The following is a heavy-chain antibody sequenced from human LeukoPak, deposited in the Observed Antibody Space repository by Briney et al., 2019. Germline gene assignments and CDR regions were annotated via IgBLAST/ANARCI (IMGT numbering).Heavy chain of an antibody. Sequence: SETLSLTCAVYGGSFSGYYWSWIRQPPGKGLEWIGEINHSGSTNYNPSLKSRVTISVDTSKNQFSLKLSSVTAADTAVYYCARPQSNWNLVSRSEYFQHWGQGTLVTVSS. CDR3: ARPQSNWNLVSRSEYFQH. CDR1: GGSFSGYY. J-gene: IGHJ1*01. V-gene: IGHV4-34*01. CDR2: INHSGST. D-gene: IGHD1-20*01.